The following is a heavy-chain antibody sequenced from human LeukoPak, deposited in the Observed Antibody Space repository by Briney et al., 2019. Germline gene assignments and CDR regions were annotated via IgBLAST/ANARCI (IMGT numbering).Heavy chain of an antibody. D-gene: IGHD6-13*01. CDR2: IRYDGSNK. CDR1: GFTFSSYG. V-gene: IGHV3-30*02. CDR3: ARDRTAAGTTDY. J-gene: IGHJ4*02. Sequence: QPGGSLRLSCAASGFTFSSYGMHWVRQAPGKGLEWVAFIRYDGSNKYYADSVKGRFTISRDNSKNTLYLQMNSLRAEDTAVYYCARDRTAAGTTDYWGQGTLVTVSS.